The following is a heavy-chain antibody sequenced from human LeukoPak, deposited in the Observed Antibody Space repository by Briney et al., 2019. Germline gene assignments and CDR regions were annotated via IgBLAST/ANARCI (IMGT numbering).Heavy chain of an antibody. D-gene: IGHD2-2*01. CDR3: ARAGAYCSSTSCLGIWFDP. V-gene: IGHV4-39*01. Sequence: PSETLSLTCTVSGGSISSSSYYWGWIRQPPGKGLEWIGSIYYSVSTYYNSSLKSRVTISVDTSKNQFSLKLSSVTAADTAVYHCARAGAYCSSTSCLGIWFDPWGQGTLVTVSS. CDR1: GGSISSSSYY. J-gene: IGHJ5*02. CDR2: IYYSVST.